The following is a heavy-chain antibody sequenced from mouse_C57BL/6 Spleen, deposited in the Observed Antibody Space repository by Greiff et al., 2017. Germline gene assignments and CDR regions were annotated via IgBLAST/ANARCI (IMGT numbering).Heavy chain of an antibody. V-gene: IGHV1-15*01. CDR2: IDPETGGT. CDR3: TSYLSFAY. J-gene: IGHJ3*01. Sequence: LVESGAELVRPGASVTLSCKASGYTFTDYEMHWVKQTPVHGLEWIGAIDPETGGTAYNQKFKGKAILTADKSSSTAYMELRSLTSEDSAVYYCTSYLSFAYWGQGTLVTVSA. D-gene: IGHD6-2*01. CDR1: GYTFTDYE.